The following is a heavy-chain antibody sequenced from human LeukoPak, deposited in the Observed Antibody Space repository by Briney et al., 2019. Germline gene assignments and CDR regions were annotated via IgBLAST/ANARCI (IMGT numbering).Heavy chain of an antibody. J-gene: IGHJ6*02. V-gene: IGHV4-39*01. CDR1: GGTLSSISSA. D-gene: IGHD2-21*02. Sequence: SETLSLTCSVSGGTLSSISSAWDWLRQPRGKGQEWIGSIYYSGNTYYNPSLESRVSITVDTSKNQFSLRLRSVTAADTAVYYGSRHRNRGYCYLGGQGHAVPVSS. CDR3: SRHRNRGYCYL. CDR2: IYYSGNT.